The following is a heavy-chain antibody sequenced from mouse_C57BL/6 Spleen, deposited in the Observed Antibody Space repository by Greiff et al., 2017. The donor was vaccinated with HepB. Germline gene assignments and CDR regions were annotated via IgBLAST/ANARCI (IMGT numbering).Heavy chain of an antibody. Sequence: QVQLKQPGAELVMPGASVKLSCKASGYTFTSYWMHWVKQRPGQGLEWIGEIDPSDSYTNYNQKFKGKSTLTVDKSSSTAYMQLSSLTSEDSAVYYCAGGSGLDYWGQGTTLTVSS. D-gene: IGHD3-2*02. CDR1: GYTFTSYW. CDR2: IDPSDSYT. V-gene: IGHV1-69*01. J-gene: IGHJ2*01. CDR3: AGGSGLDY.